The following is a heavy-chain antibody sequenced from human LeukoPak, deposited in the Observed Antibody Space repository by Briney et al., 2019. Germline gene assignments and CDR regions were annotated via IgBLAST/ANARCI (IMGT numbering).Heavy chain of an antibody. CDR2: IYSGGST. D-gene: IGHD4-17*01. V-gene: IGHV3-53*01. J-gene: IGHJ4*02. CDR3: ARRSTVTAGAY. CDR1: GFTFSSYA. Sequence: GGSLRLSCAASGFTFSSYAMSWVRQAPGKGLEWVSLIYSGGSTHYADSVKGRFTISRDNSKNTLYLQMNSLRAEDTAVYYCARRSTVTAGAYWGQGTLVTVSS.